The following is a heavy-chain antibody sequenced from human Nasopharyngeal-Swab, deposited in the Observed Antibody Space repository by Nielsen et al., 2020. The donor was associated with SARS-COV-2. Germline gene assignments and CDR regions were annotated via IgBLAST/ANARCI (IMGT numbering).Heavy chain of an antibody. CDR2: IYGGGFVT. D-gene: IGHD2-15*01. J-gene: IGHJ3*02. Sequence: WIRQPPGKGLEWVALIYGGGFVTHYADSVKGRFTISRDNSKNTLYLQMNSLRAEDTAVYYCARALADCSGGSCLGAFDIWGQGTMVTVSS. CDR3: ARALADCSGGSCLGAFDI. V-gene: IGHV3-NL1*01.